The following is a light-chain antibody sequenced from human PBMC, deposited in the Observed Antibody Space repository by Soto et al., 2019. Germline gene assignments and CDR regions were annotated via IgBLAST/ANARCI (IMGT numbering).Light chain of an antibody. CDR3: QHYGSSPSYT. V-gene: IGKV3-20*01. Sequence: EIVLTQSPGTLSLSPGERATLSCRASQSVSSDYLAWYQQKPGQAPRLLIDGASSRATGIPDRFSGSGSGTDFTLTISRLEPEDFAVYYCQHYGSSPSYTFGQGTKLEIK. CDR1: QSVSSDY. CDR2: GAS. J-gene: IGKJ2*01.